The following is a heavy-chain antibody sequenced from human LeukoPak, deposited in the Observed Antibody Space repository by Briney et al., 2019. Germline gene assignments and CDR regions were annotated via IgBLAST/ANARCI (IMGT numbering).Heavy chain of an antibody. CDR2: IKQDGSRK. CDR1: GFPFSSYW. Sequence: GGSLRLSCVASGFPFSSYWMTWVRQAPGKGLEWVANIKQDGSRKSYVDSVKGRFTISRDNAKNSLYLQMNSLRAEDTAIYYCTRVGYIDEGIDYWGQGTLVTVSS. D-gene: IGHD5-24*01. CDR3: TRVGYIDEGIDY. V-gene: IGHV3-7*04. J-gene: IGHJ4*02.